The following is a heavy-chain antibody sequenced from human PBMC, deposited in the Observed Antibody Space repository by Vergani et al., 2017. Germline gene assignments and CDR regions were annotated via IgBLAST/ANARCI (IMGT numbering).Heavy chain of an antibody. Sequence: EVQLLESGGGLVQPGGSLRLSCAASGFTFSSYTMHWVRQAPGKGLEWVSLISWDGGSTYYADSVKGRFTISRDNSKNSLYLQMNSLRTEDTALYYCAKALNIVATMGFVDYWGQGTLVTVSS. V-gene: IGHV3-43*01. D-gene: IGHD5-12*01. CDR2: ISWDGGST. J-gene: IGHJ4*02. CDR3: AKALNIVATMGFVDY. CDR1: GFTFSSYT.